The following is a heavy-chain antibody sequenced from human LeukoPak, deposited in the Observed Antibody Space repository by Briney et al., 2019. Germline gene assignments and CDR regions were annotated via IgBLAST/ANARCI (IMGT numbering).Heavy chain of an antibody. V-gene: IGHV1-18*01. CDR1: GYTFPSYG. Sequence: ASVKVSCKASGYTFPSYGISWVRQAPGQGLEWMGWISAYNDNTNYAQKLQGRVTMATDTSTSTAYMELRSLRSDDTAVYYCAREAPITMVRGVIITWLFDSWGQGTLVTVSS. CDR3: AREAPITMVRGVIITWLFDS. D-gene: IGHD3-10*01. J-gene: IGHJ4*02. CDR2: ISAYNDNT.